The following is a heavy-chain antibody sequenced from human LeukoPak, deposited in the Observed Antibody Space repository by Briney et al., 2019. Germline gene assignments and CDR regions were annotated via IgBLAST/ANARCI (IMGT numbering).Heavy chain of an antibody. CDR1: GDSVSSNSAA. CDR2: TYYRSKWYN. CDR3: ARGGIAVAGRYYYYGMDV. J-gene: IGHJ6*02. D-gene: IGHD6-19*01. Sequence: SQTLSLTCAISGDSVSSNSAAWNWIRQSPSRGLEWLGRTYYRSKWYNDYAVSVKSRITINPDTSKNQFSLQLNSVTPEDTAVYFCARGGIAVAGRYYYYGMDVWGQGTTVTVS. V-gene: IGHV6-1*01.